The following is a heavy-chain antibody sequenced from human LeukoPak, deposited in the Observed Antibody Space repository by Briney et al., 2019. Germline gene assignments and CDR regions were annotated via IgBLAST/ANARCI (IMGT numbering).Heavy chain of an antibody. CDR1: GFTFSSYA. CDR3: AKTSYSSGWPLDY. Sequence: GGSLRLSCEASGFTFSSYAMSWVRQAPGKGLAWVSVISSSADSTYYADSVKGRFTISRDNSKNTLYLQMNSLRAEDTAVYYRAKTSYSSGWPLDYWGQGTLVTVSS. D-gene: IGHD6-19*01. J-gene: IGHJ4*02. CDR2: ISSSADST. V-gene: IGHV3-23*01.